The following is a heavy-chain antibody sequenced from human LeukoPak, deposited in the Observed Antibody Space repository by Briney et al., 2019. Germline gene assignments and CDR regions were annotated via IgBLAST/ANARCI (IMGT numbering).Heavy chain of an antibody. CDR1: GYTFTSYD. CDR3: ARDLGFTRPYYMDV. CDR2: MNPNSGNT. J-gene: IGHJ6*03. V-gene: IGHV1-8*03. Sequence: ASVKVSCKASGYTFTSYDINWVRQATGQGLEWMGWMNPNSGNTGYAQKFQGRVTITRNTSISTAYMELSSLRSEDTAVYYCARDLGFTRPYYMDVWGKGTTVTISS.